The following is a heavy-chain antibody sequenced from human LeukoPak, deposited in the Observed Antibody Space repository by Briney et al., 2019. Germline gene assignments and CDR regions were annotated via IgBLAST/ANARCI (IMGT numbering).Heavy chain of an antibody. D-gene: IGHD7-27*01. CDR1: GDFITAYY. V-gene: IGHV4-59*03. J-gene: IGHJ4*02. Sequence: SETLSLTCTVSGDFITAYYWSWIRQPPGKGLEWLGYVYYTGSTEYNPSLRSRVTISLEMSKHQFSLNLTSVTAADTAVYYCAGNTGTVFDYWGQGALVTVSS. CDR3: AGNTGTVFDY. CDR2: VYYTGST.